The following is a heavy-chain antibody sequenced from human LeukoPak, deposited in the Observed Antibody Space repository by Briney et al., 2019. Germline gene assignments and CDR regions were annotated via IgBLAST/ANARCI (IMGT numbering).Heavy chain of an antibody. J-gene: IGHJ4*02. D-gene: IGHD3-22*01. CDR2: IRSKAYGGTT. CDR1: GFTFSSYE. V-gene: IGHV3-49*04. CDR3: TSRYYYDSSGYLY. Sequence: GGSLRLSCAASGFTFSSYEMNWVRQAPGKGLEGVGLIRSKAYGGTTEYAASVKGRFTISRNDSKSIAYLQMNSLKTEDTAVYYCTSRYYYDSSGYLYWGQGTLVTVSS.